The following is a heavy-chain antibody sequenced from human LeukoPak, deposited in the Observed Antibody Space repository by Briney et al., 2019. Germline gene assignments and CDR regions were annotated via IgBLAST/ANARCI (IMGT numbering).Heavy chain of an antibody. CDR3: ARDDYYDSSAYRENPFDV. Sequence: GASVKVSCKASGYTFSAYFMCWVRQAPGQGLEWMGGIIPILGTTNYAQKFQGRVTITADESTSTLYMELRSLRSEDTAIYYCARDDYYDSSAYRENPFDVWGQGAMVTISS. D-gene: IGHD3-22*01. CDR2: IIPILGTT. V-gene: IGHV1-69*13. CDR1: GYTFSAYF. J-gene: IGHJ3*01.